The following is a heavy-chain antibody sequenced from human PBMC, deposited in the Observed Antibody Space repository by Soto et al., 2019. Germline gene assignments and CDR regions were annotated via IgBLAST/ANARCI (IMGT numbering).Heavy chain of an antibody. CDR1: GFTFSSYA. D-gene: IGHD3-3*01. CDR2: ISGSGDRT. J-gene: IGHJ4*02. CDR3: AKDRPMVPHQYYDPYYFDC. V-gene: IGHV3-23*01. Sequence: EVQLLESGGGLVQPGGSLRLSCAASGFTFSSYAMTWVRQAPGKGLEWVSIISGSGDRTHYADSVKGRFTISRDNSKNTLYLQMNGLRAEDTAVYYCAKDRPMVPHQYYDPYYFDCWGQGTLVTVSS.